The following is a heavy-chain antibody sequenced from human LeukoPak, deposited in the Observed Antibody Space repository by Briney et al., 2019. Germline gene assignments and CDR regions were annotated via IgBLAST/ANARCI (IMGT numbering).Heavy chain of an antibody. CDR2: MNLDGSEK. J-gene: IGHJ4*02. CDR3: ARDAIYCTNGVCYTRFDY. V-gene: IGHV3-7*01. D-gene: IGHD2-8*01. Sequence: GGSLRLSCAASGFTFTSHWMSWVRQAPGKGLEWVARMNLDGSEKYYVDSVKGRFTISRDNAKASLYLEMNSLRAEDTAVYYCARDAIYCTNGVCYTRFDYWGQGTLVTVSS. CDR1: GFTFTSHW.